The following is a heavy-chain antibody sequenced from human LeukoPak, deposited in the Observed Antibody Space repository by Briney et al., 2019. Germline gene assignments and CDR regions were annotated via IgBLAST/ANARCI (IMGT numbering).Heavy chain of an antibody. CDR3: ARERGAYYFDY. V-gene: IGHV3-7*01. J-gene: IGHJ4*02. Sequence: GGSLRLSCAASGFTLSTYWMSWVRQAPGKGLEWVANIKQDGSEKSYVDSVKGRPTISRDNAKNSLYLQMNSLRGEDTAVYYCARERGAYYFDYWGQGTLVTVSS. D-gene: IGHD3-10*01. CDR2: IKQDGSEK. CDR1: GFTLSTYW.